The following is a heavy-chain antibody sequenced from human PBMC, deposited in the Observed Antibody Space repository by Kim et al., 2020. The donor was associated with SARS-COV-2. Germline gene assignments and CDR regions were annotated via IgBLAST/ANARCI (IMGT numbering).Heavy chain of an antibody. V-gene: IGHV4-4*06. Sequence: LKSRVTMSVDTSKNQFSLKLSSVTAADTAVYYCARGGMAVGATNYYYMDVWGKGTTVTVSS. J-gene: IGHJ6*03. D-gene: IGHD1-26*01. CDR3: ARGGMAVGATNYYYMDV.